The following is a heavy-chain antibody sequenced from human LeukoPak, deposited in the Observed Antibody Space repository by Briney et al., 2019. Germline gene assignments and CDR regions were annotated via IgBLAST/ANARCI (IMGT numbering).Heavy chain of an antibody. J-gene: IGHJ6*02. CDR3: ASYSSSWYSRRAVGLDV. CDR1: GFTFSSYW. CDR2: IKQDGSEK. V-gene: IGHV3-7*03. D-gene: IGHD6-13*01. Sequence: GGSLRLSCAASGFTFSSYWVSWVRQAPGKGLEWVANIKQDGSEKYYVDSVKGRFTISRDNAKNSLYLQMNSLRAEDTAVYYCASYSSSWYSRRAVGLDVWGQGTAVTVSS.